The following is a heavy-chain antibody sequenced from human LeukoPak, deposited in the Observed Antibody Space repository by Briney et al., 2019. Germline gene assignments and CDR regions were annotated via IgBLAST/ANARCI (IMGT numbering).Heavy chain of an antibody. J-gene: IGHJ6*02. CDR1: GYTFSSHG. Sequence: PGRSLRLSCAASGYTFSSHGMYWVRQAPGKGLEWVALIWYDGSQKYYADSVKGRFTISRDNAKNSLYLQMNSLRAEDTAVYYCARDHNVIAAAGRSYYGMDVWGQGTTVTVSS. D-gene: IGHD6-13*01. V-gene: IGHV3-33*01. CDR3: ARDHNVIAAAGRSYYGMDV. CDR2: IWYDGSQK.